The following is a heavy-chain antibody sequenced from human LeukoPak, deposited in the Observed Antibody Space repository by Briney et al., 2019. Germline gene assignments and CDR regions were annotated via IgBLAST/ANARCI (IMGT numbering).Heavy chain of an antibody. V-gene: IGHV4-39*07. Sequence: SETLSLTCTVSGGSISSSSYYWGWIRQPPGKGLEWIGSIYYSGSTYYNPSLKSRVTISEDTSKNQFSLKLSSVTAADTAVYYCARDGSYGYVDYYYYYYMDVWGKGTTVTISS. CDR3: ARDGSYGYVDYYYYYYMDV. D-gene: IGHD5-18*01. CDR2: IYYSGST. J-gene: IGHJ6*03. CDR1: GGSISSSSYY.